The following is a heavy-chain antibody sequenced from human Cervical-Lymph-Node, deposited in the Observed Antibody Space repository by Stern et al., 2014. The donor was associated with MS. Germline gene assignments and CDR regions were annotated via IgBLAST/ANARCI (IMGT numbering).Heavy chain of an antibody. CDR2: IYYSGST. D-gene: IGHD3-9*01. V-gene: IGHV4-39*01. Sequence: VELQESGPGLVKPSETLSLTCTVSGGSISSNNYFWGWIRQPPRKGLEWIGSIYYSGSTYYNPSLKSRVSISVDTSTKQFSLKIISVTAADTAVYYCASLIVTGAVDIWGQGTMVTVS. CDR1: GGSISSNNYF. CDR3: ASLIVTGAVDI. J-gene: IGHJ3*02.